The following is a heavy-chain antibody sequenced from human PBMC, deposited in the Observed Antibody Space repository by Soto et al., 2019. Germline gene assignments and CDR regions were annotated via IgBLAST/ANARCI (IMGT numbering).Heavy chain of an antibody. V-gene: IGHV1-69*02. CDR2: IIPILGIA. D-gene: IGHD1-20*01. Sequence: QVQLVQSGAEVKKPGSSVKVSCKASGGTFSSYTISWVRQAPGQGLEWMGRIIPILGIANYAQKFQGRVTITADKSTSTAYMELSSLRSEDTAVYYCARGEGRYPRYDYYGMDVWGQGTTVTVSS. CDR1: GGTFSSYT. CDR3: ARGEGRYPRYDYYGMDV. J-gene: IGHJ6*02.